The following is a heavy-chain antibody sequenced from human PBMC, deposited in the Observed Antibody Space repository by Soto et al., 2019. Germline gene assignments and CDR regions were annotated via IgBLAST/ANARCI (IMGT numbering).Heavy chain of an antibody. CDR3: VKDGSSGWPYFYDMDV. CDR2: ISYDGRSK. V-gene: IGHV3-30*18. CDR1: GFTFSSYG. D-gene: IGHD6-19*01. Sequence: PGGSLRLSCAASGFTFSSYGMHWVRQAPGKGLGWVAVISYDGRSKYYADAVKGRFTISRDNSKNTLYLQMSGLRAEDTAVYYCVKDGSSGWPYFYDMDVWGQGTTVTVSS. J-gene: IGHJ6*02.